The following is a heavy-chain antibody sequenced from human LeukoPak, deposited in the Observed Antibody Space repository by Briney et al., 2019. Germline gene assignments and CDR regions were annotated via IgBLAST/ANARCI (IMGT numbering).Heavy chain of an antibody. CDR1: GGTFSSYA. CDR2: IIPILGIA. CDR3: ARDPGEMATTY. D-gene: IGHD5-24*01. Sequence: SVKVSCKASGGTFSSYAISWVRQAPGQGLEWMGRIIPILGIANYAQKFQGRVTITADKSTSTAYMELSSLRSEDTAVYYCARDPGEMATTYWGQGTLITVSS. V-gene: IGHV1-69*04. J-gene: IGHJ4*02.